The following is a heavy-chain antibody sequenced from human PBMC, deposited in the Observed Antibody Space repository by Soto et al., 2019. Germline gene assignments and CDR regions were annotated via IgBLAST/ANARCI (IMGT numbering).Heavy chain of an antibody. V-gene: IGHV4-59*12. CDR3: ARKGLTTVTN. CDR2: INHSGST. CDR1: GGSISSYY. Sequence: SETLSLTCTVSGGSISSYYWSWIRQPPGKGLEWIGEINHSGSTNYNPSLKSRVTISVDTSKNQFSLKLSSVTAADTAVYYCARKGLTTVTNWGQGTLVTVSS. D-gene: IGHD4-17*01. J-gene: IGHJ4*02.